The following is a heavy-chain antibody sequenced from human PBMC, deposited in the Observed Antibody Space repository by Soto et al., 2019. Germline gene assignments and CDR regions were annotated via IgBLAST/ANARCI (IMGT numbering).Heavy chain of an antibody. V-gene: IGHV3-53*02. J-gene: IGHJ4*02. Sequence: EVQLVETGGGLIQPGGSLRLSCAASGFTVSNNYMSWVRQAPGKGLEWVSLIYSGGSTFYADSVKGRFTISRDNSKNTLFLQMNSLRAEATAVYFCAPYTSLDYWGQGTLVTVSS. CDR2: IYSGGST. D-gene: IGHD2-2*02. CDR3: APYTSLDY. CDR1: GFTVSNNY.